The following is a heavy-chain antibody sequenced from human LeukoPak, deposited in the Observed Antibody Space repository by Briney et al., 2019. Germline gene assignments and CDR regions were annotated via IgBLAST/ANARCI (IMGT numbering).Heavy chain of an antibody. J-gene: IGHJ5*01. V-gene: IGHV4-34*01. CDR2: IILSRST. Sequence: SETLSLTCAVYGGSFSGYYWSWSRQPPGPGQEWIGAIILSRSTNENPSLKTRLTISVATSRTQFSLKLRPVTAAHTAVYYCARGSAYGRNWFDTCGHRTLGTASS. D-gene: IGHD3-10*01. CDR3: ARGSAYGRNWFDT. CDR1: GGSFSGYY.